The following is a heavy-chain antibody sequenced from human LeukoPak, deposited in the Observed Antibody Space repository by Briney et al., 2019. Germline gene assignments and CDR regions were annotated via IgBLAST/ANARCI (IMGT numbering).Heavy chain of an antibody. V-gene: IGHV1-18*01. D-gene: IGHD1-7*01. J-gene: IGHJ6*03. CDR2: ISAYNGNT. Sequence: GASVKVSCKASGYTFTSYGISWVRQAPGQGLEWMGWISAYNGNTNYAQKLQGRVTMTTDTSTSTAYMELRSLRSDDTAVYYCARVKAPQLELPNYYYYMDVWGKGTTVTVSS. CDR1: GYTFTSYG. CDR3: ARVKAPQLELPNYYYYMDV.